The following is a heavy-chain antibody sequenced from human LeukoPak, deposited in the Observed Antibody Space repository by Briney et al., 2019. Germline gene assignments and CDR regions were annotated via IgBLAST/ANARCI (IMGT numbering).Heavy chain of an antibody. CDR3: ARLGSGWYSSFYN. D-gene: IGHD6-19*01. Sequence: SETLSLTCTVSGGSVSSDSYFWTWIRQPPGKGLEWIGYIYCSGSTNYNPSLKSRVTISLDTSKSQISLKLSSVTAADTAVYYCARLGSGWYSSFYNWGQGTLVTVSS. CDR1: GGSVSSDSYF. CDR2: IYCSGST. J-gene: IGHJ4*02. V-gene: IGHV4-61*01.